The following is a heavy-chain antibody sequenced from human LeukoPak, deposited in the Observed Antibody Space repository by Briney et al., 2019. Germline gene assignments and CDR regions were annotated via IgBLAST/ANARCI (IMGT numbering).Heavy chain of an antibody. D-gene: IGHD6-13*01. CDR3: ARDVGYSSSWSYFDY. CDR2: INPSGGST. V-gene: IGHV1-46*01. Sequence: ASVKVSCKASGYTFTSYYMHWVRQAPGQGLEWMGIINPSGGSTSYAQKFQGRVTMSRDMSTSTVYMELSSLRSEDTAVYYCARDVGYSSSWSYFDYWGQGTLVTVSS. J-gene: IGHJ4*02. CDR1: GYTFTSYY.